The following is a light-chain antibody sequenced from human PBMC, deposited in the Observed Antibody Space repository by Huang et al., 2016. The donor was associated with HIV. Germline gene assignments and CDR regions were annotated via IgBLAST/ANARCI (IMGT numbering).Light chain of an antibody. Sequence: EVVLTQSPGTLSLSPGERATLSCRASQSVSSNYLAWYQQKPGQAPRLLSFGASSRATAIPDRFSGSGSGTEFTLTISRLEPEDFAVYYCQQYGSSPRTFGQGTKVEIK. V-gene: IGKV3-20*01. CDR1: QSVSSNY. CDR3: QQYGSSPRT. J-gene: IGKJ1*01. CDR2: GAS.